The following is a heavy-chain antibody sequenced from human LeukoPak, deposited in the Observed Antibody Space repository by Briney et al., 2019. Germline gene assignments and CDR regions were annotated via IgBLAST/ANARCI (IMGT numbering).Heavy chain of an antibody. CDR3: ARDRDGAFDI. Sequence: PGGSLRLSCEVSGFTFSDYEMIWVRQPPGKGLEWISYISSRSTTIHYADSVKGRFTISRDNAKNTLYLQMNSLRAEDTAVYYCARDRDGAFDIWGQGTMVTVSS. V-gene: IGHV3-48*03. D-gene: IGHD5-24*01. CDR1: GFTFSDYE. CDR2: ISSRSTTI. J-gene: IGHJ3*02.